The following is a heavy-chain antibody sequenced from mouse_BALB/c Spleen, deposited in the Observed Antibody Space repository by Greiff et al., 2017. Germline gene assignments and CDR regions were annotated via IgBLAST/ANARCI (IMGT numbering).Heavy chain of an antibody. D-gene: IGHD1-1*01. CDR1: GFTFSSFG. CDR3: AREMTYYGSSYGYAMDY. J-gene: IGHJ4*01. Sequence: EVNVVESGGGLVQPGGSRKLSCAASGFTFSSFGMHWVRQAPEKGLEWVAYISSGSSTIYYADTVKGRFTISRDNPKNTLFLQMTSLRSEDTAMYYCAREMTYYGSSYGYAMDYWGQGTSVTVSS. CDR2: ISSGSSTI. V-gene: IGHV5-17*02.